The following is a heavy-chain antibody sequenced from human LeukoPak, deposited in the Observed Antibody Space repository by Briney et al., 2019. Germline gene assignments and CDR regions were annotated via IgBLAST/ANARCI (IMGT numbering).Heavy chain of an antibody. CDR1: GFTFSSYA. CDR2: ISGSGGST. D-gene: IGHD3-3*01. J-gene: IGHJ4*02. CDR3: ARAPIFHYDFWSGYYDHYYFDY. V-gene: IGHV3-23*01. Sequence: GGSLRLSCAASGFTFSSYAMSWVRQAPGKGLEWVSAISGSGGSTYYADSVKGRFTISRDNAKNSLYLQMNSLRAEDTAVYYCARAPIFHYDFWSGYYDHYYFDYWGQGTLVTVSS.